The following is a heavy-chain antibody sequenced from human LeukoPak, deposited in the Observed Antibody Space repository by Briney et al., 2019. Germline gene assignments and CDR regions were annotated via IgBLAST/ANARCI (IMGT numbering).Heavy chain of an antibody. CDR3: ASEGSGWYYYYMDV. CDR1: GFTVSDSY. CDR2: IYPGGRT. J-gene: IGHJ6*03. D-gene: IGHD6-19*01. Sequence: GGSLRLSCVASGFTVSDSYMNWVRQAPGKGLEWVSVIYPGGRTYYADSVKGRFTLSRDNSKNSLYLQMNGLRAEDTAVYYCASEGSGWYYYYMDVWGKGTTVTVSS. V-gene: IGHV3-53*01.